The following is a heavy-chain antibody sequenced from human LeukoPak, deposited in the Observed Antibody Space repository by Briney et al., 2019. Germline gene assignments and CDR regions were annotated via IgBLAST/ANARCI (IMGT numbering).Heavy chain of an antibody. D-gene: IGHD5-18*01. CDR3: ARGLYSYGHAPFDY. CDR2: IWYDGSNK. V-gene: IGHV3-33*01. J-gene: IGHJ4*02. Sequence: GRSLRLSCAASGFTLSSYGMHWVRQAPGKGLEWVAVIWYDGSNKYYADSVKGRFTISRDNSKNTLYLQMNSLRAEDTAVYYCARGLYSYGHAPFDYWGQGTLVTVSS. CDR1: GFTLSSYG.